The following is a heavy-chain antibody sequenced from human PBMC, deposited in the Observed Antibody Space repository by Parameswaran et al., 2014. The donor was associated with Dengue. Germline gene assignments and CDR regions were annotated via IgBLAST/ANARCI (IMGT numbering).Heavy chain of an antibody. J-gene: IGHJ3*02. D-gene: IGHD2-2*01. Sequence: WVRQAPGQGLEWMGGIIPIFGTANYGQKFQGRVTITADESTSTVYMELSSLRSEDTALYYCARELPTNIVLRPGAIFGAFDIWGHGTMVTVSS. CDR2: IIPIFGTA. V-gene: IGHV1-69*01. CDR3: ARELPTNIVLRPGAIFGAFDI.